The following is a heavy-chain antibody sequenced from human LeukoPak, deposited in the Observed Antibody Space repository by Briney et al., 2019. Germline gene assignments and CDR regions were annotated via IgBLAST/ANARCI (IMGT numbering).Heavy chain of an antibody. Sequence: PGGSLRLSCATSGFSFSSYWMSWVRQAPGKGLEWVSAISGSGGSTFYADSVKGRFTISRDNSKNTLFLQMNSLRAEDTAVYYCAKGVQTKTYYYDSSGYYHFDYWGQGTLVTVSS. CDR3: AKGVQTKTYYYDSSGYYHFDY. J-gene: IGHJ4*02. CDR2: ISGSGGST. D-gene: IGHD3-22*01. CDR1: GFSFSSYW. V-gene: IGHV3-23*01.